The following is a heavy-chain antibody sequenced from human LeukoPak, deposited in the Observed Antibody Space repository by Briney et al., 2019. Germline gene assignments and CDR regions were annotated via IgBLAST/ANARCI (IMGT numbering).Heavy chain of an antibody. CDR2: IYYSGST. Sequence: PSETLSLTCSVSGDSISTSSYYWGWIRQPPGKGLEWIGTIYYSGSTYYNPSLTSRVTISVDTSKNQFSLKLSSVTAADTAVYYCARGLRFLEWLSTSPYWGQGTLVTVSS. CDR3: ARGLRFLEWLSTSPY. D-gene: IGHD3-3*01. CDR1: GDSISTSSYY. J-gene: IGHJ4*02. V-gene: IGHV4-39*01.